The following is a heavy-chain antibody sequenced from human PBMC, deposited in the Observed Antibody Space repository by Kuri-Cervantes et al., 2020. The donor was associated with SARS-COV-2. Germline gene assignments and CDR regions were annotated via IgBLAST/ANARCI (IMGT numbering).Heavy chain of an antibody. CDR1: GYSISSGYY. V-gene: IGHV4-4*07. J-gene: IGHJ5*02. Sequence: SETLSLTCTVSGYSISSGYYWSWIRQPAGKGLEWIGRIYTSGSTNYNPSLKSRVTMSVDTSKNQFSLKLSSVTAADTAVYYCARDCGSSTSCYALDPWGQGTLVTVSS. CDR2: IYTSGST. CDR3: ARDCGSSTSCYALDP. D-gene: IGHD2-2*01.